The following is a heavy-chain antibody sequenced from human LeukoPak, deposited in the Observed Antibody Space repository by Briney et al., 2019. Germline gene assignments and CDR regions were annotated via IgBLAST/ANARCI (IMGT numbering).Heavy chain of an antibody. CDR2: IYSSGST. CDR3: AREVAGIQLFDY. V-gene: IGHV4-4*07. J-gene: IGHJ4*02. Sequence: SETLSLTCTVSGGSISSYYWSWMRQPAGKGLEWIGRIYSSGSTKYNPSLKSRVTMSVDTSKNQFSLKLSSVTAADTAVYYCAREVAGIQLFDYWGQGTLVTVSS. CDR1: GGSISSYY. D-gene: IGHD5-18*01.